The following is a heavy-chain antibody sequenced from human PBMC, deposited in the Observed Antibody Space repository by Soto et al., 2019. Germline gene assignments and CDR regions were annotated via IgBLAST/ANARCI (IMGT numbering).Heavy chain of an antibody. Sequence: ASLKVSCKVSGGTFSSYAISLVRQAPGQVLEWMGGIIPIFGTANYAQKFQGRVTITADKSTSTAYMELSSLRSEDTAVYYCARYRTYYYDSSGYRKAFDIWGQGTMVTVSS. V-gene: IGHV1-69*06. CDR1: GGTFSSYA. CDR3: ARYRTYYYDSSGYRKAFDI. J-gene: IGHJ3*02. CDR2: IIPIFGTA. D-gene: IGHD3-22*01.